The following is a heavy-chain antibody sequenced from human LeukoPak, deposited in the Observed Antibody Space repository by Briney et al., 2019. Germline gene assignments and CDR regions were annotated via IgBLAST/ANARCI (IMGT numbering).Heavy chain of an antibody. CDR2: SYYSGST. V-gene: IGHV4-31*03. CDR3: ARGPECSGGSCYSNDY. J-gene: IGHJ4*02. D-gene: IGHD2-15*01. Sequence: PSQTLSHTRPVSLGSLRSGGYYWSWIPQPPGKGLEYLGYSYYSGSTYYNPSLKSRVTISVDTSKNQFSLKLSAVTAADTAVYYCARGPECSGGSCYSNDYWGQGTLVTVSS. CDR1: LGSLRSGGYY.